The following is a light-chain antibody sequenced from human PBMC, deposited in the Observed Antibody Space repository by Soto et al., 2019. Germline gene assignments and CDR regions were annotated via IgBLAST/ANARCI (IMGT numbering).Light chain of an antibody. CDR3: QSYDSSLSGYV. CDR2: ENN. CDR1: SSNIGAGYE. J-gene: IGLJ1*01. Sequence: QSVLTQPPSVSEAPGQRVTISCTGSSSNIGAGYEAHWYQQVPGTAPKLLIYENNNRPSGVPDRFSGSKSGTSASLAITGLQAEDEAEDNCQSYDSSLSGYVFGTGTKHTVL. V-gene: IGLV1-40*01.